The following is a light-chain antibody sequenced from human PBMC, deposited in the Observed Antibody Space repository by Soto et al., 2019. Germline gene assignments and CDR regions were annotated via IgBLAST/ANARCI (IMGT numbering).Light chain of an antibody. CDR2: EVS. Sequence: QSALTQPASVSGSPGQSITISCTGSSSYVGAYNYVSWYRQYPGKAPQVIIYEVSDRPSGISNRFSGSKSGNTASLTISGLQAEDEADYYCSSYASDITHVFGGGTQLTVL. CDR1: SSYVGAYNY. J-gene: IGLJ3*02. CDR3: SSYASDITHV. V-gene: IGLV2-14*01.